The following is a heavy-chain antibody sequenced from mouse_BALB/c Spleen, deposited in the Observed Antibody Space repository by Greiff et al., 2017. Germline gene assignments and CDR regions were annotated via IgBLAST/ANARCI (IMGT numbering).Heavy chain of an antibody. CDR3: ARHGHYYGSSYWFAD. D-gene: IGHD1-1*01. V-gene: IGHV5-12-1*01. Sequence: EVQGVESGGGLVKPGGSLKLSCAASGFAFSSYDMSWVRQPPEKRLEWVAYISSGGGSTYYPDTVKGRFTITRDNAKNTLYLQMSSLKSEDTAMYYCARHGHYYGSSYWFADWGQGTLVTVSA. CDR2: ISSGGGST. CDR1: GFAFSSYD. J-gene: IGHJ3*01.